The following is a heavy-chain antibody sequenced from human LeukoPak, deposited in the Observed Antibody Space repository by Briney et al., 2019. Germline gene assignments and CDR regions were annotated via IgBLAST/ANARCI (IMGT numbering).Heavy chain of an antibody. Sequence: GGSLRLSCAASGFTFSNYALNWVRQAPGKGLEWVSAITGSGGSTYYADSVKGRFTISRDNSKNTPYLQMNSLRAEDTAVYYCAKEYCSGGSCYLYYFDYWGQGTLVTVSS. D-gene: IGHD2-15*01. CDR2: ITGSGGST. CDR3: AKEYCSGGSCYLYYFDY. V-gene: IGHV3-23*01. J-gene: IGHJ4*02. CDR1: GFTFSNYA.